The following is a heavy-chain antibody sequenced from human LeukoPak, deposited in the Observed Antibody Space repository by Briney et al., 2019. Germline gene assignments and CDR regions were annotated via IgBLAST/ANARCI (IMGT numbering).Heavy chain of an antibody. CDR2: ISSSGSTI. V-gene: IGHV3-48*03. CDR1: GFTFSSYE. D-gene: IGHD1-26*01. Sequence: QPGGSVRLSCGASGFTFSSYEMNWVRQAPGEGLEWVSYISSSGSTIYYADSVKGRFTISRDNAKNSLYLQMNSLRAEDTAVYYCARDLNGKSELLGDAFDISGEGRIVTVSS. CDR3: ARDLNGKSELLGDAFDI. J-gene: IGHJ3*02.